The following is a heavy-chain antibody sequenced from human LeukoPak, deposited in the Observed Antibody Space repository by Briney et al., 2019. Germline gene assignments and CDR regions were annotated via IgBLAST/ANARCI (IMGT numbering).Heavy chain of an antibody. V-gene: IGHV1-69*04. J-gene: IGHJ5*02. CDR3: ARSSPRDIVVVPAAITWFDP. Sequence: SVKVSCKASGGTFSSYAISWVRQAPGQGPEWMGRIIPIFGIANYAQKFQGRVTITADKSTSTAYMELSSLRSEDTAVYYCARSSPRDIVVVPAAITWFDPWGQGTLVTVSS. CDR2: IIPIFGIA. CDR1: GGTFSSYA. D-gene: IGHD2-2*01.